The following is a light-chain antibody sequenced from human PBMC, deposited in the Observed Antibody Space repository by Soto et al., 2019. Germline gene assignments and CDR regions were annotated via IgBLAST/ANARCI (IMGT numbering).Light chain of an antibody. Sequence: QSVLTQPASVSGSPGQSIAISCTGTSSDVGGYSYVSWYQQQPGKAPTLVISDVSNRPSGVSDRFSGSKSGNTASLTISGLQTEDEADYYCASYTTRSTYVFGTGTKVTVL. V-gene: IGLV2-14*01. CDR3: ASYTTRSTYV. J-gene: IGLJ1*01. CDR1: SSDVGGYSY. CDR2: DVS.